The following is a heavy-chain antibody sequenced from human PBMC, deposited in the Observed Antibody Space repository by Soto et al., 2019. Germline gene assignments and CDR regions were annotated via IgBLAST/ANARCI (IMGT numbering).Heavy chain of an antibody. V-gene: IGHV3-30*18. CDR2: ISYDGSTE. Sequence: QVQLVESGGGVVQPGRSLRLSCAASGFTFSNFGIHWVRQAPGKGPEWLAAISYDGSTEVYVDSVKGRFTISRDNPKNTLYLQMNSLRLEDAAVYYCAKGASQNFDFLLIDRGPGTLVTVSS. D-gene: IGHD3-9*01. CDR3: AKGASQNFDFLLID. J-gene: IGHJ4*02. CDR1: GFTFSNFG.